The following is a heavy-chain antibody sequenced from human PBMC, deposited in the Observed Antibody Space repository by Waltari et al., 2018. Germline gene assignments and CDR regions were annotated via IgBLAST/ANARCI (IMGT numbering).Heavy chain of an antibody. CDR3: ARGPSFLSAYSSGWPHFDN. CDR2: SSGNNGDT. CDR1: GYTFSNFG. V-gene: IGHV1-18*01. Sequence: QVQLVQSGPEVKKPGASVKVSCKASGYTFSNFGISWVRQAPGQGPEWMGWSSGNNGDTSYAQKFQGRGTMTTDTPTNTAYMELRSLRSDDTAVYYCARGPSFLSAYSSGWPHFDNWGQGTLVTVSS. D-gene: IGHD6-19*01. J-gene: IGHJ4*02.